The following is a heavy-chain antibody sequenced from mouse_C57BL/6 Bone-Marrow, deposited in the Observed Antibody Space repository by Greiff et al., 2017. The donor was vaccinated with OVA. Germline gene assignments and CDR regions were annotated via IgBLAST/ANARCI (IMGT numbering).Heavy chain of an antibody. J-gene: IGHJ4*01. Sequence: QVQLQQSGPGLVQPSQSLSITCTVSGFSLTSYGVHWVRQSPGKGLEWLGVIWSGGSTDYNAAFISRLSISKDNSKSQVFFKMNSLHADDTAIYYCARREYAMDYWGQGTSVTVSS. CDR1: GFSLTSYG. V-gene: IGHV2-2*01. CDR3: ARREYAMDY. CDR2: IWSGGST.